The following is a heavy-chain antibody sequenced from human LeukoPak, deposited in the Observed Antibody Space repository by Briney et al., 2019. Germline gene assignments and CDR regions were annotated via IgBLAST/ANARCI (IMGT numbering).Heavy chain of an antibody. J-gene: IGHJ3*02. Sequence: GGSLRLSCAVSGFTFSSYWMSWVRQAPGKGLEWVANIKQDGSEKYYVDSVKGRFTISRDNAKNSLHLQMNSLRAEDTAVYYCARTVGSFDIWGQGTMVTVSS. D-gene: IGHD4-17*01. CDR3: ARTVGSFDI. V-gene: IGHV3-7*01. CDR2: IKQDGSEK. CDR1: GFTFSSYW.